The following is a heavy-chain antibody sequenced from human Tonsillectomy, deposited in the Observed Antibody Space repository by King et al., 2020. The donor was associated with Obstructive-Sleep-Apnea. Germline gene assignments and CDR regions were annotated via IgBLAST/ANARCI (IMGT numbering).Heavy chain of an antibody. J-gene: IGHJ4*02. D-gene: IGHD2-21*02. CDR2: IIPILGIA. CDR1: GGTFSSYA. V-gene: IGHV1-69*04. Sequence: QLVQSGAEVKKPGSSVRVSCKASGGTFSSYAISWVRQAPGQGLECMGRIIPILGIANYAQKFQGRVTITADISTSTAYMELSSLRSEDTALYYCETMAYCGGDCYSPFDFWGQGTLVTVSS. CDR3: ETMAYCGGDCYSPFDF.